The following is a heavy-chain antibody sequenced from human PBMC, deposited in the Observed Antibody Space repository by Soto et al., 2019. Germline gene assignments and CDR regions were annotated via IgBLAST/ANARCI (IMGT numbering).Heavy chain of an antibody. CDR3: ARDSVKYCSGGSCYSPYFDS. CDR2: IIPILGIA. Sequence: QVQLVQSGAEVKKPGSSVKVSCKASGGTFSSYTISWVRQAPGQGLEWMGRIIPILGIANYAQKFQGRVTITADKSTSTAYMELSSLRSEDTAVYYCARDSVKYCSGGSCYSPYFDSWGQGTLVTVSS. J-gene: IGHJ4*02. CDR1: GGTFSSYT. D-gene: IGHD2-15*01. V-gene: IGHV1-69*08.